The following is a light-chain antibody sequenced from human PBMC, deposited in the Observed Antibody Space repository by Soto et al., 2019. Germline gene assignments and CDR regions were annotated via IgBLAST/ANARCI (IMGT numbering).Light chain of an antibody. CDR2: DVS. CDR1: QRISAS. V-gene: IGKV1-5*01. Sequence: DIQMPQSPSTLSSSVGDRDTLTCRASQRISASLAWYQQKPGKAPDLRISDVSKLKRGVASRFSGSGSGTEFTLTISSMQPDDLATYYCQQYHGFPRTFGQGTKVEIK. J-gene: IGKJ1*01. CDR3: QQYHGFPRT.